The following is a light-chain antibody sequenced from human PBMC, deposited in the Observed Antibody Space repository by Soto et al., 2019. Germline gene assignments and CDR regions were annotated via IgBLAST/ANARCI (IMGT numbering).Light chain of an antibody. CDR2: EVT. V-gene: IGLV2-8*01. J-gene: IGLJ2*01. CDR3: RSYAGSKNVNVL. Sequence: QSALTQPASASGAPGQSVTISCTGPGRDVGGYNYVSWFQQSPGNAPKLIIYEVTERASGVPDRFSGSKSGNTASLTVSGLQAEDEAEYYSRSYAGSKNVNVLFGGGTKVTVL. CDR1: GRDVGGYNY.